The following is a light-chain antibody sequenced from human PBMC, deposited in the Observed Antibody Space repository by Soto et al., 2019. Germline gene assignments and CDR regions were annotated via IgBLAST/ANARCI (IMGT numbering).Light chain of an antibody. CDR1: QTVSSNY. Sequence: EIVLTQSPGTLALSPGERATLSCRASQTVSSNYLAWYQQKSGQAPRLLIYGASSRATGIPDRFSGSGYGTDFTLNISRLEPEDFAVYYCQQYSSSRTFGQGTNV. J-gene: IGKJ1*01. CDR2: GAS. V-gene: IGKV3-20*01. CDR3: QQYSSSRT.